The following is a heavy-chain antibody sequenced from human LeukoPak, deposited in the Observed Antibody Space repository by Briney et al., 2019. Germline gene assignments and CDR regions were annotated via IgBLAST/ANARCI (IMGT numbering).Heavy chain of an antibody. CDR3: GRGIQSFDP. J-gene: IGHJ5*02. V-gene: IGHV1-2*02. CDR1: GYTFTSYY. Sequence: ASVKVSCKASGYTFTSYYIHWVRQAPGQGLEWMGWINPKSGDTNYAQKFQDRVTMTRDTSTSTGYMELRSLRSEDTAVYYCGRGIQSFDPWGQGTLVTVSS. CDR2: INPKSGDT.